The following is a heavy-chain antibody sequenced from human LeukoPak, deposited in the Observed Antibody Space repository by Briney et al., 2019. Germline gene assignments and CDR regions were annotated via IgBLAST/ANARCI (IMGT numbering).Heavy chain of an antibody. Sequence: SETLSLTCAVYGGSFSGYYWRWIRPPPGKGLEWIGEINHRGSTNYNPSLKSRVTISVDTSKNQFSLKLSSVTAAHTAGYYCARKGLLWFGELPFFDYWGQGTLVTVSS. CDR1: GGSFSGYY. J-gene: IGHJ4*02. V-gene: IGHV4-34*01. CDR3: ARKGLLWFGELPFFDY. D-gene: IGHD3-10*01. CDR2: INHRGST.